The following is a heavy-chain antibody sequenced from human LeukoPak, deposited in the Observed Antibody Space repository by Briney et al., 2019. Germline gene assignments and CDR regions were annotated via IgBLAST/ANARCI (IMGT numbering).Heavy chain of an antibody. V-gene: IGHV3-53*04. CDR1: GFTISGNY. CDR3: ASTGFTKQEPTKN. Sequence: GSLRLSCAASGFTISGNYMTWVRQAPGKGLEWVSVIYGGGSTYYADSVKGRFTISRHDSENTVYLQMNSLRPEATAVYYCASTGFTKQEPTKNWGRGTLVTVSS. D-gene: IGHD3-3*01. J-gene: IGHJ4*02. CDR2: IYGGGST.